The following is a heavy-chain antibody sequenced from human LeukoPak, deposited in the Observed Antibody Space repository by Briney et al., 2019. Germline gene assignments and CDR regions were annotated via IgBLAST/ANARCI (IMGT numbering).Heavy chain of an antibody. D-gene: IGHD6-19*01. Sequence: SETLSLTCTVSGGSISSSSYYWSWIRQPPGKGLEWIGYIYYSGSTNYNPSLKSRVTISVDTSKNQFSLKLSSVTAADTAVYYCARGEIAVVDYWGQGTLVTVSS. CDR3: ARGEIAVVDY. J-gene: IGHJ4*02. V-gene: IGHV4-61*05. CDR2: IYYSGST. CDR1: GGSISSSSYY.